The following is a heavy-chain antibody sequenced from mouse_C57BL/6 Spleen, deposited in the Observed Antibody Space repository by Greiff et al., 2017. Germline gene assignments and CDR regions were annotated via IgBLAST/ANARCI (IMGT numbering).Heavy chain of an antibody. J-gene: IGHJ2*01. Sequence: VQLQESGAELVRPGSSVKLSCKASGYTFTSYWMHWVKQRPIQGLEWIGNIDPSDSETHYNQKFKDKATLTVDKSSSTAYMQLSSLTSEDSAVYYCARRGIYDGYFDYWGQGTTLTVSS. D-gene: IGHD2-3*01. CDR1: GYTFTSYW. CDR3: ARRGIYDGYFDY. CDR2: IDPSDSET. V-gene: IGHV1-52*01.